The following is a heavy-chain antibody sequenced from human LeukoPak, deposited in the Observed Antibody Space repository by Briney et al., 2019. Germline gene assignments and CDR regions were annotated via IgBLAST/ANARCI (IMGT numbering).Heavy chain of an antibody. CDR3: ASDLERGGDDY. CDR1: GGSFSGYY. D-gene: IGHD7-27*01. J-gene: IGHJ4*03. V-gene: IGHV4-34*01. CDR2: INHSGST. Sequence: SETLSLTCAVYGGSFSGYYWSWIRQPPGKGLEWIGEINHSGSTNYNPSLKSRVTISVDTSKNQFSLKLSSVTAADTAVYYCASDLERGGDDYWGQGTAVTVSS.